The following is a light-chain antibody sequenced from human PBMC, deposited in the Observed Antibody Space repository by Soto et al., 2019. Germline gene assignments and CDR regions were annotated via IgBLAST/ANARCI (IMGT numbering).Light chain of an antibody. CDR3: SSYTSSTTIV. V-gene: IGLV2-14*01. CDR1: SSDVGAYNY. CDR2: EVS. J-gene: IGLJ1*01. Sequence: QSALTQPASVSGSPGQSITISCTGTSSDVGAYNYVSWYQQRPGKAPKVMIYEVSNRPSGVSTRFSGSKSGNTASLTISGLLAEDEADYYCSSYTSSTTIVFGTGTKVTVL.